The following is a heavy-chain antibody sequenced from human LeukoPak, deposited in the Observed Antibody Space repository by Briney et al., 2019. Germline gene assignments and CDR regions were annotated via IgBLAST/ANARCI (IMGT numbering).Heavy chain of an antibody. J-gene: IGHJ5*02. V-gene: IGHV4-61*01. D-gene: IGHD6-13*01. CDR1: GGSVSSGSDY. CDR2: IYYSGST. CDR3: ARRIAAAGTWWFDP. Sequence: SETLSLTCTVSGGSVSSGSDYWSWIRQPPGEGLEWLGYIYYSGSTNYNPSLKSRVTISGDTSKNQFSLKLSSVTAAVTAVYYCARRIAAAGTWWFDPWGQGTLVTVSS.